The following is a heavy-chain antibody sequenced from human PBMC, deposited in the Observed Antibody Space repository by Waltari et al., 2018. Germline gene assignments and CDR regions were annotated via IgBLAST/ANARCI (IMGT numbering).Heavy chain of an antibody. Sequence: QVQLQESGPGLVKPSETLSLTCAVSGYSISSGYYWGWIRQPPGKGLEWIGSIYHRGTTYYNPSLKSRVTISVDPSKNQFSLKLSSVTAADTAVYYCARLSTYTQDTAYGDSRPGFDYWGQGTLVTVSS. D-gene: IGHD4-17*01. J-gene: IGHJ4*02. CDR2: IYHRGTT. CDR1: GYSISSGYY. CDR3: ARLSTYTQDTAYGDSRPGFDY. V-gene: IGHV4-38-2*01.